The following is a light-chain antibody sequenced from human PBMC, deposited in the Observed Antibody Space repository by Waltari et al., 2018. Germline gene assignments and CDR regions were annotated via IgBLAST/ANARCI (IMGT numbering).Light chain of an antibody. Sequence: QSALTQPASVSGSPGQSITISCTGTSSDVGSYNLVSWYQHHPGKAPKVMIYEGSERPSGVSNRFSCSKSGNTASLAISGLQAEDEADYYCCSYAGSSPSVVFGGGTKLTVL. CDR2: EGS. CDR1: SSDVGSYNL. V-gene: IGLV2-23*01. CDR3: CSYAGSSPSVV. J-gene: IGLJ2*01.